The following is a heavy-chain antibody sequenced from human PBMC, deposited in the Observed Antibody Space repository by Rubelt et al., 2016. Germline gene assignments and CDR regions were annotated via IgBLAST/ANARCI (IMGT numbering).Heavy chain of an antibody. D-gene: IGHD1-7*01. CDR3: ARCGGTTYDYYYGMDV. Sequence: LSCAASGFTFRSYWMYWVRQAPGKGPVWVSRINVDGSSPTYADSVKGRLTISRDNSKNALYLQMNSLRSEDTAVYYCARCGGTTYDYYYGMDVWGQGTTVTVSS. V-gene: IGHV3-74*01. CDR1: GFTFRSYW. J-gene: IGHJ6*02. CDR2: INVDGSSP.